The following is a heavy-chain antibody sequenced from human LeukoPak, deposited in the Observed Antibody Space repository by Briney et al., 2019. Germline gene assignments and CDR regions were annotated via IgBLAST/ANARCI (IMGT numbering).Heavy chain of an antibody. CDR1: GGSIRGYY. CDR2: IYSSGST. D-gene: IGHD2-21*01. V-gene: IGHV4-59*12. J-gene: IGHJ4*02. Sequence: SETLSLTCNVSGGSIRGYYWSWIRQPPGKGLEWIGYIYSSGSTNYNPSLKSRVTMSVDTSKNQFSLKLYSVTAADTAVYYCARVVVAVGPDYWGQGALVTVSS. CDR3: ARVVVAVGPDY.